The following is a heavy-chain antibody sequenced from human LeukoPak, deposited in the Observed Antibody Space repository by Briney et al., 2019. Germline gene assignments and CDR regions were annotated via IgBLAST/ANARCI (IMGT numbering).Heavy chain of an antibody. D-gene: IGHD5-18*01. CDR3: AKDLVDTAMVATFDY. CDR1: GFTFSSYA. V-gene: IGHV3-23*01. J-gene: IGHJ4*02. Sequence: GGSLRLSCAASGFTFSSYAMSWVRQAPGKGLEWVSAISGSGGSTYYADSVKGRFTISRDNSKNTLYLQMNSPRAEDTAVYYCAKDLVDTAMVATFDYWGQGTLVTVSS. CDR2: ISGSGGST.